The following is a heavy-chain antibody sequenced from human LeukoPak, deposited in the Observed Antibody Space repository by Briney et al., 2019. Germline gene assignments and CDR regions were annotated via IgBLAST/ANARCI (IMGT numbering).Heavy chain of an antibody. CDR2: IYYSGST. D-gene: IGHD6-19*01. J-gene: IGHJ3*02. CDR1: GGSISSGDYY. V-gene: IGHV4-30-4*01. Sequence: PSQTLSLTCTVSGGSISSGDYYWSWIRQPPGKGLEWIGYIYYSGSTYYNPSLKSRVTISVDTSKNQFSLKLSSVTAADTAVYYCASIAVSDADAFDIWGQGTMVTVSS. CDR3: ASIAVSDADAFDI.